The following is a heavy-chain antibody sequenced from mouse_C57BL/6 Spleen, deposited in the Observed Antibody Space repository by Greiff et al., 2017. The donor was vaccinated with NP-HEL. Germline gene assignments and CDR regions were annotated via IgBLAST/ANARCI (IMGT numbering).Heavy chain of an antibody. Sequence: EVQLQESVAELVRPGASVKLSCTASGFNIKNTYMHWVKQRPEQGLEWIGRIDPANGNTKYAPKFQGKATITEDTSSNTAYLQLSSLTSEDTAIYYCARSTMVTYYAMDYWGQGTSVTVSS. V-gene: IGHV14-3*01. J-gene: IGHJ4*01. CDR2: IDPANGNT. D-gene: IGHD2-2*01. CDR3: ARSTMVTYYAMDY. CDR1: GFNIKNTY.